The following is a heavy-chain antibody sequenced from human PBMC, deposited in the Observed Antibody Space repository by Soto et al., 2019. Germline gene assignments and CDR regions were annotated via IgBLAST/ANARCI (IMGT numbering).Heavy chain of an antibody. CDR2: SHQSGIT. CDR1: GCAISNGYY. J-gene: IGHJ4*02. D-gene: IGHD6-19*01. CDR3: VRTVAVAGTNVPDYFDH. Sequence: SETLSLTCAVSGCAISNGYYWGWVRQPPGKGLEWIGDSHQSGITHHSPSLKGRVITSMITSKNQFSLDLISVTAADTAVYYCVRTVAVAGTNVPDYFDHWGQGIQVTVSS. V-gene: IGHV4-38-2*01.